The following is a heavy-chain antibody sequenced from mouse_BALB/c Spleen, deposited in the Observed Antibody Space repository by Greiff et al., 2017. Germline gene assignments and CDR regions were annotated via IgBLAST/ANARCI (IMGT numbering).Heavy chain of an antibody. CDR3: TRGLLTKFYWYFDV. Sequence: QVQLQQSGAELVKPGASVKLSCKASGYTFTSYYMYWVKQRPGQGLEWIGEINPSNGGTNFNEKFKSKATLTVDKSSSTAYMQLSSLTSEDSAVYYCTRGLLTKFYWYFDVWGAGTTFTVSS. CDR2: INPSNGGT. CDR1: GYTFTSYY. D-gene: IGHD3-1*01. V-gene: IGHV1S81*02. J-gene: IGHJ1*01.